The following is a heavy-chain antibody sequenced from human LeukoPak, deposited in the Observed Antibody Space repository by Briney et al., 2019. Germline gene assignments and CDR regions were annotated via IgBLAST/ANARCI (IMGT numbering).Heavy chain of an antibody. CDR1: GDSIGRGSYY. D-gene: IGHD3-10*01. CDR3: ARGNYYGSGSSYYFDY. Sequence: SQTPSLTCAVSGDSIGRGSYYWGWIRQPAGKAPERIGRIFNTGSTSYNPSLKSRVTISVDTSKNQFSLNLRSVTAADTAVYYCARGNYYGSGSSYYFDYWGQGTLVTVSS. J-gene: IGHJ4*02. CDR2: IFNTGST. V-gene: IGHV4-61*02.